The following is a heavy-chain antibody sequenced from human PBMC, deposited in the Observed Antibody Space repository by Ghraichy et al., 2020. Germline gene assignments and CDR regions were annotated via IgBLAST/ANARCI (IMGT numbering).Heavy chain of an antibody. CDR2: IRSKAYGGTT. J-gene: IGHJ6*02. V-gene: IGHV3-49*04. CDR1: GFTFGDYA. CDR3: TRDLGSSSWYPDYYGMDV. Sequence: GGSLRLSCTASGFTFGDYAMSWVRQAPGKGLEWVGFIRSKAYGGTTEYAASVKGRFTISRDDSKSIAYLQMNSLKTEDTAVYYCTRDLGSSSWYPDYYGMDVWGQGTTVTVSS. D-gene: IGHD6-13*01.